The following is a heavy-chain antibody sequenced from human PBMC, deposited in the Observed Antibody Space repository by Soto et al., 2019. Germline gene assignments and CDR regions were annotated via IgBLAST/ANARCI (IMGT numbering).Heavy chain of an antibody. J-gene: IGHJ4*02. V-gene: IGHV3-66*01. CDR1: GFTVSSNY. Sequence: EVQLVESGGGLVQPGGSLRLSCAASGFTVSSNYMSWVRQAPGKGLEWVSVIYSGGSTYYADSVKGRFTISRDNSKNTLYLQMNSMRAEDTAVYYCERDFWSGYSLYRGQGTLVTVSS. CDR3: ERDFWSGYSLY. CDR2: IYSGGST. D-gene: IGHD3-3*01.